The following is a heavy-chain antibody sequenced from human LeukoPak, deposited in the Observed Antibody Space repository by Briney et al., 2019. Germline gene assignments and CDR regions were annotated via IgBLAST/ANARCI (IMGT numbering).Heavy chain of an antibody. D-gene: IGHD3-22*01. CDR3: AKDLARYYDSSGYFISSPYFDY. J-gene: IGHJ4*02. V-gene: IGHV3-23*01. Sequence: GGTLRLSCAASGFTFSSYGMSWVHQAPGKGLEWVSAISGSGGSTYYADSVKGRFTISRDNSKNTLYLQMNSLRAEDTAVYYCAKDLARYYDSSGYFISSPYFDYWGQGTLVTVSS. CDR2: ISGSGGST. CDR1: GFTFSSYG.